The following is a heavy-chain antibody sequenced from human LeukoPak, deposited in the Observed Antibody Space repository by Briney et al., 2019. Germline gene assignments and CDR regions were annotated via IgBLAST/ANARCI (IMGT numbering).Heavy chain of an antibody. Sequence: SVKASCKASGGTFSSYAISWVRQAPGQGLEWMGGIIPIFGTANYAQKFQGRVTITADESTSTAYMELSSLRSEDTAVYYCASNYDILTGYYTYWGQGTLVTVSS. CDR3: ASNYDILTGYYTY. D-gene: IGHD3-9*01. V-gene: IGHV1-69*01. J-gene: IGHJ4*02. CDR2: IIPIFGTA. CDR1: GGTFSSYA.